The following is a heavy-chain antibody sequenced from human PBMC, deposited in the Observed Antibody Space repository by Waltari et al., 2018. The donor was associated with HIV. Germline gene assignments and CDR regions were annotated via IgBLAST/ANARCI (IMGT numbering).Heavy chain of an antibody. CDR1: GLLLRDFW. CDR2: IKQDGYEK. Sequence: EVHLVESGGGLVQPGGSLRLSCAASGLLLRDFWTSWFRQAPGKGLEWVANIKQDGYEKYYVDSVKGRFTISRDNARNSLYLQMNSLRAEDTAVYYCATKGGAMDVWGQGTSVTVSS. J-gene: IGHJ6*02. CDR3: ATKGGAMDV. V-gene: IGHV3-7*01. D-gene: IGHD3-16*01.